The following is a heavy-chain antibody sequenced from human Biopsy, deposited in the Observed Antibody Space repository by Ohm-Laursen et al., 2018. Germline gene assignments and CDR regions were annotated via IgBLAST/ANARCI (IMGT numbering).Heavy chain of an antibody. CDR1: GVSINGGRYY. V-gene: IGHV4-61*01. D-gene: IGHD2/OR15-2a*01. J-gene: IGHJ6*02. Sequence: SETLSLTCIVSGVSINGGRYYWNWIRHHPGKGLEWIGNIFYSANTNYNPSLKSRVTISVDTSKNQFSLRLNSVTAADTAVYYCARATNSTGWPYYYFYGMDVWGQGTTVTVSS. CDR2: IFYSANT. CDR3: ARATNSTGWPYYYFYGMDV.